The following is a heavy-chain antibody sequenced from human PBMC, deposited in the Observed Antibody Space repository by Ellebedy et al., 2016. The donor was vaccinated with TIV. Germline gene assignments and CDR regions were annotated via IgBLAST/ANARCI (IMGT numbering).Heavy chain of an antibody. V-gene: IGHV3-11*06. CDR2: ISNSRGSSFT. Sequence: PGGSLRLSCTASGFTFSDYYMSWIRQPPGKGLAWVSYISNSRGSSFTNYADSVKGRFTISRDNAKNSLYLQMNSLRDEDTAVYYCARDDLVWGSFSNTDAFDFWGQGTMVTVSP. CDR3: ARDDLVWGSFSNTDAFDF. CDR1: GFTFSDYY. J-gene: IGHJ3*01. D-gene: IGHD3-16*01.